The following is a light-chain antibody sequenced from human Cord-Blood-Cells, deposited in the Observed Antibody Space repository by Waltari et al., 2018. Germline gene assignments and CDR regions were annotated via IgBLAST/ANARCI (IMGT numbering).Light chain of an antibody. J-gene: IGKJ5*01. CDR2: DAS. CDR1: QDISNY. V-gene: IGKV1-33*01. Sequence: DIQMTQSPSSLSASVGDRVTITCQASQDISNYLNWYQQKPGKAPKLLIYDASNLETGVPSRFGGSVSGTDFTFTISSLQPEDIATYYCQQYDNLLITFGQGTRLEIK. CDR3: QQYDNLLIT.